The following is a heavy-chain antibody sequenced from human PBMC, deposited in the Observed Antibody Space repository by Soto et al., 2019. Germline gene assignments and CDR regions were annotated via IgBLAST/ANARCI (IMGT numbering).Heavy chain of an antibody. CDR2: ISWNSGSI. CDR1: GFTFDDYA. D-gene: IGHD6-19*01. CDR3: AKDSQESSGCFDI. J-gene: IGHJ3*02. Sequence: GGSLRLSCAASGFTFDDYAMHWVRQAPGKGLEWVSGISWNSGSIGYADSVKGRFTISRDNAKNSLYLQMNSLRAEDTALYYCAKDSQESSGCFDIWGQGTMVTVSS. V-gene: IGHV3-9*01.